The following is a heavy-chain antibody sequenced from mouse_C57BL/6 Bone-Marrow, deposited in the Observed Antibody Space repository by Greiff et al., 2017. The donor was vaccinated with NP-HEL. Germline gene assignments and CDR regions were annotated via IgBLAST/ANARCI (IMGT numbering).Heavy chain of an antibody. CDR1: GYTFTEYT. CDR2: FYPGSGSI. Sequence: QVQLHQSGAELVKPGASVKLSCKASGYTFTEYTIHWVKQRSGQGLEWIGWFYPGSGSIKYNEKFKDKATLTADKSSSTAYMQLSSLTSEDSAVYYCARWDYGNFHWYFDVWGTGTTVTVSS. J-gene: IGHJ1*03. CDR3: ARWDYGNFHWYFDV. D-gene: IGHD2-1*01. V-gene: IGHV1-62-2*01.